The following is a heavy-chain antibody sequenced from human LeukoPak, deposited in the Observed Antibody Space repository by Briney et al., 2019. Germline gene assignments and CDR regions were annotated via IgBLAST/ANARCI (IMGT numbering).Heavy chain of an antibody. CDR3: ARDLSRLLWFGEPFDY. J-gene: IGHJ4*02. CDR1: GGSISSYY. Sequence: SETLSLTCTVSGGSISSYYWSWIRQPPGRGLEWLGSIYYSGSTYYNPSLKSRVTISVDTSKNQFSLKLSSVTAADTAVYYCARDLSRLLWFGEPFDYWGQGTLVTVSS. V-gene: IGHV4-59*12. CDR2: IYYSGST. D-gene: IGHD3-10*01.